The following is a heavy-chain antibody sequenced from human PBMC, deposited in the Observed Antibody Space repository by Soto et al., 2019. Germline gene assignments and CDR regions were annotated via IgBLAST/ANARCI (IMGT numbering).Heavy chain of an antibody. CDR2: ISYDGSNK. D-gene: IGHD3-10*01. CDR3: ARERSSYYYGSGSYYT. J-gene: IGHJ5*02. CDR1: GFTFSSYA. V-gene: IGHV3-30-3*01. Sequence: QVQLVESGGGVVQPGRSLRLSCAASGFTFSSYAMHWVRQAPGKGLEWVAVISYDGSNKYYADSVKGRVTISRDNSKNTLYLQMNSLRAEDTAVYYCARERSSYYYGSGSYYTWGQGTLVTVSS.